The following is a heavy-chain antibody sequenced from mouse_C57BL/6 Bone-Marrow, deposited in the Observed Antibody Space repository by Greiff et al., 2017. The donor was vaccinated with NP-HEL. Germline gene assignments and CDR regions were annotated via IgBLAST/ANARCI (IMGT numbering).Heavy chain of an antibody. J-gene: IGHJ1*03. CDR2: ISNGGGST. CDR1: GFTFSDYY. CDR3: ARGYYGSSHWYFDV. D-gene: IGHD1-1*01. V-gene: IGHV5-12*01. Sequence: DVQLVESGGGLVQPGGSLKLSCAASGFTFSDYYMYWVRQTPEKRLEWVAYISNGGGSTYYPDTVKGRFTISRDNAKNTLYLQMSRLKSEDTAMYYCARGYYGSSHWYFDVWGTGTTVTVSS.